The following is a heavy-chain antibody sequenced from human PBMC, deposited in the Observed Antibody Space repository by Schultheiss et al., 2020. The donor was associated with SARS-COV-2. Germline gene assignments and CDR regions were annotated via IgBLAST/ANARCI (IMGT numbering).Heavy chain of an antibody. CDR2: IRSKLYGGTA. Sequence: GGSLRLSCAASGFTFSSYAMSWVRQAPGKGLEWVGFIRSKLYGGTADYAAPVKGRFTISRDDSKNTLYLQMNSLKTEDTAVYYCTTLPDFWSGYHYYYYGMDVWGQGTTVTVSS. D-gene: IGHD3-3*01. V-gene: IGHV3-15*01. J-gene: IGHJ6*02. CDR3: TTLPDFWSGYHYYYYGMDV. CDR1: GFTFSSYA.